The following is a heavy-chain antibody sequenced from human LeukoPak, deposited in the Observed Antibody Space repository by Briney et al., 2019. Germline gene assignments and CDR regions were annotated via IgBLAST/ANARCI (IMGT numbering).Heavy chain of an antibody. CDR1: GFTFSSYR. J-gene: IGHJ4*02. D-gene: IGHD2-15*01. V-gene: IGHV3-48*01. CDR2: ISSSSRTI. CDR3: AKAGAVVVVVAKYFDY. Sequence: PGGSLRLSCAASGFTFSSYRMNWVRQAPGKGLEWVSYISSSSRTIYYADSVKGRFTISRDNAKNSLYLQMNSLRAEDTAVYYCAKAGAVVVVVAKYFDYWGQGTLVTVSS.